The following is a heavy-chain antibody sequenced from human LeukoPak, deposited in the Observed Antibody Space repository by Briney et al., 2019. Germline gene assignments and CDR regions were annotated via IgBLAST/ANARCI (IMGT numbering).Heavy chain of an antibody. D-gene: IGHD3-22*01. CDR2: IKQDGSEK. J-gene: IGHJ3*02. Sequence: PGGSLRLSCAASGFTFSSYWMSWVRQAPGKGLEWVANIKQDGSEKYYVDSVKGRFTISRDNAKNSLYLQMNSLRAEDTAVYYCARDLSGYYYDSSGSGGAFDIWGQGTMVTVSS. CDR3: ARDLSGYYYDSSGSGGAFDI. CDR1: GFTFSSYW. V-gene: IGHV3-7*03.